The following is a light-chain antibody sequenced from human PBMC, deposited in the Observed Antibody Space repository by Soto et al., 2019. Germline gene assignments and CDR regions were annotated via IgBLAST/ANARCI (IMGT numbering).Light chain of an antibody. V-gene: IGKV3-15*01. Sequence: EIVMTQSPATLSVSPGERAALSCRASQSVSSDLAWYQQKPGQAPRLLMYGASTRATAIPARFSGSGSGTEFTLTIRRLLSEDFAVYYCQQYHNWPQTFGQGTNLEIK. CDR1: QSVSSD. J-gene: IGKJ2*01. CDR2: GAS. CDR3: QQYHNWPQT.